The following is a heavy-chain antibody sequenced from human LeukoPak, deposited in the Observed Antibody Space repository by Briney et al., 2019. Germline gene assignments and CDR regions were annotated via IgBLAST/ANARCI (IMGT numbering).Heavy chain of an antibody. CDR1: GGSISSYY. V-gene: IGHV4-4*07. CDR2: IYTSGST. D-gene: IGHD4-17*01. Sequence: PSETLSLTCTVSGGSISSYYWSWIRQPAGKGLEWIGRIYTSGSTNYNPSLKSRVTMSVDTSKNQFSLKLSSVTAADTAVYYCARVGPTVSHYYYCYMDVWGKGTTVTISS. CDR3: ARVGPTVSHYYYCYMDV. J-gene: IGHJ6*03.